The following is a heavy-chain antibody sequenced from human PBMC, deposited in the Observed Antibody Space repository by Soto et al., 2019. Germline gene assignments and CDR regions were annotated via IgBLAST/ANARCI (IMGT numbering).Heavy chain of an antibody. V-gene: IGHV3-74*01. D-gene: IGHD3-3*01. CDR2: INSDGSSL. CDR1: GFIFSTYW. Sequence: EVQLVESGGGLVQPGGSLRLSCAASGFIFSTYWMHWVRQAPGKGLVWVSRINSDGSSLSNADSVKGRFTISRDNAKNQLYLQMNSLRAEDAAVWYCASQSVFCSLLGFDPWGQGTLVTVPS. CDR3: ASQSVFCSLLGFDP. J-gene: IGHJ5*02.